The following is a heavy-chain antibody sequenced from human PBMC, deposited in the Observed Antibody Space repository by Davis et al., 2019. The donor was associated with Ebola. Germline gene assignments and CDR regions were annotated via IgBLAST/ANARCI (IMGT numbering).Heavy chain of an antibody. CDR2: VYHSEST. D-gene: IGHD3-16*01. CDR3: ARADYTRYFDH. Sequence: SETLSLTCAVSGGSISSNYWWTWVRQPPGKGLEWIGAVYHSESTNYNPSLKSRVTISVDTSNNQFSLSLNSVTAADTAVYYCARADYTRYFDHWGRGTVVTVSP. J-gene: IGHJ4*02. CDR1: GGSISSNYW. V-gene: IGHV4-4*02.